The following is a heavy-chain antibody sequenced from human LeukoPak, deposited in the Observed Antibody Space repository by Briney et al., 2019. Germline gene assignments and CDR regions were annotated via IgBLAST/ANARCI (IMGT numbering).Heavy chain of an antibody. J-gene: IGHJ4*02. CDR2: IWYDGSNK. CDR1: GFTFSRYG. Sequence: PGRSLRLSCAASGFTFSRYGMDWVRQAPGKGLEWVAVIWYDGSNKYYADSVKGRFTISRDNSKNTVYLQMNSLRVEDTAVYYCARGDPGIAAAGFDSWGQGTLVTVSS. D-gene: IGHD6-13*01. V-gene: IGHV3-33*01. CDR3: ARGDPGIAAAGFDS.